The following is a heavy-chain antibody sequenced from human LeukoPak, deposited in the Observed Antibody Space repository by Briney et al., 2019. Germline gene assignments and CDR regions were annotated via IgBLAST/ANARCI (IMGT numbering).Heavy chain of an antibody. J-gene: IGHJ4*02. CDR1: GFTFSSYA. CDR3: AKDGWADSSGYYFDY. Sequence: GGSLRLSCAASGFTFSSYAMSWVRQAPGKGLEWVSAISGSGGSTYYADSVKGRFTISRDNFKNTLYLQMNSLRAEDTAVYYCAKDGWADSSGYYFDYWGQGTLVTVSS. CDR2: ISGSGGST. V-gene: IGHV3-23*01. D-gene: IGHD3-22*01.